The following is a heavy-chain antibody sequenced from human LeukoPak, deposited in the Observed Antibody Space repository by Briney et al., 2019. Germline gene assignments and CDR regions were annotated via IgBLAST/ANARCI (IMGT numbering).Heavy chain of an antibody. CDR3: ASVVDTAAFDI. CDR2: IYYSGST. CDR1: GGSISSGDYC. Sequence: SQTLSLTCTVSGGSISSGDYCWSWIRQPPGKGLEWIGYIYYSGSTYYNPSLKSRVTISVDTSKNQFSLKLSSVTAADTAVYYCASVVDTAAFDIWGQGTMVTVSS. V-gene: IGHV4-30-4*08. J-gene: IGHJ3*02. D-gene: IGHD5-18*01.